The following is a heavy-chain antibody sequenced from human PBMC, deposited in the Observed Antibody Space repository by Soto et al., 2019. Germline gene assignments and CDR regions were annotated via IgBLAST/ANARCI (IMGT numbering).Heavy chain of an antibody. CDR3: STGYYDLSRFAFDI. Sequence: EVQLVESGGGLVKPGGSLRLSCAASGFTFSSYSMNWVRQAPGKGLEWVSSISSSSSYIYYADSVKGRFTISRDNAKNSLYLQRNSLRAEDTAVYYCSTGYYDLSRFAFDIWGQGTMSPSLQ. CDR1: GFTFSSYS. CDR2: ISSSSSYI. J-gene: IGHJ3*02. V-gene: IGHV3-21*01. D-gene: IGHD3-22*01.